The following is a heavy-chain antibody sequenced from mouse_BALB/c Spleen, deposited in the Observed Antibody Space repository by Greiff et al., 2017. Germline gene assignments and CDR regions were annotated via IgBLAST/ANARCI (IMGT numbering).Heavy chain of an antibody. CDR2: IRNKANGYTT. Sequence: EVQVVESGGGLVQPGGSLRLSCATSGFTFTDYYMSWVRQTPGKALEWLGFIRNKANGYTTEYSASVKGRFTISRDNSQSILYLQMNTLRAEDSATYYCARDGYPDYWGQGTTLTVSS. CDR3: ARDGYPDY. D-gene: IGHD2-2*01. CDR1: GFTFTDYY. J-gene: IGHJ2*01. V-gene: IGHV7-3*02.